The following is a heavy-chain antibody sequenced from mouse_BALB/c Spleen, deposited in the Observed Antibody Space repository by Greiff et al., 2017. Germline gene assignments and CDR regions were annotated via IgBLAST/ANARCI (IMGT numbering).Heavy chain of an antibody. J-gene: IGHJ3*01. Sequence: GGGLVQPKGSLKLSCAASGFTFNTNAMNWVRQAPGKGLEWVARIRSKSNNYATYYADSVKDRFTISRDDSQSMLYLQMNNLKTEDTAMYYCVRDQRGMITTWFAYWGQGTLVTVSA. CDR1: GFTFNTNA. CDR3: VRDQRGMITTWFAY. D-gene: IGHD2-4*01. V-gene: IGHV10S3*01. CDR2: IRSKSNNYAT.